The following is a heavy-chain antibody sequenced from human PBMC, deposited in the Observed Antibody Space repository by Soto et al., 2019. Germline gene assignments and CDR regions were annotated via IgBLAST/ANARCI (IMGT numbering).Heavy chain of an antibody. D-gene: IGHD3-22*01. CDR2: IYPGDSDT. CDR3: AVHYYDSXGYPPRAPHYYYYGMDV. V-gene: IGHV5-51*01. Sequence: PGESLKISCKGSGYSFTIYWIGWVRQMPGKGLEWMGIIYPGDSDTRYSPSFQGQVTISADKSISTAYLQWSSLKASDTAMYYCAVHYYDSXGYPPRAPHYYYYGMDVWGQGTTVTVSS. CDR1: GYSFTIYW. J-gene: IGHJ6*02.